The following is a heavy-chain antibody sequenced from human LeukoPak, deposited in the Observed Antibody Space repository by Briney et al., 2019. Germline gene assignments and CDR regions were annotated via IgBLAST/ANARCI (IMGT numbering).Heavy chain of an antibody. Sequence: SETLSLTCTVSGGSISSYYWSCIRQPPGKGLEWIGYIYYSGSTNYNPSLKSRVTISVDTSKNQFSLKLSSVTAADTAVYYCARHGYSYGFDYWGQGTLVTVSS. V-gene: IGHV4-59*08. CDR1: GGSISSYY. CDR2: IYYSGST. CDR3: ARHGYSYGFDY. D-gene: IGHD5-18*01. J-gene: IGHJ4*02.